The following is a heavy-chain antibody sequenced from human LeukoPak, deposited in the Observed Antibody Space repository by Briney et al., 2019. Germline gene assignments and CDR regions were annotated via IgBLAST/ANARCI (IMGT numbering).Heavy chain of an antibody. D-gene: IGHD1-1*01. Sequence: GASVKVSCKAPGGTFSSYAISWVRQAPGQGLEWMGGIIPIFGTANYAQKFQGRVTITADESTSTAYMELSSLRSEDTAVYYCARDLDWNDVHNWFDPWGQGTLVTVSS. J-gene: IGHJ5*02. CDR1: GGTFSSYA. CDR2: IIPIFGTA. CDR3: ARDLDWNDVHNWFDP. V-gene: IGHV1-69*13.